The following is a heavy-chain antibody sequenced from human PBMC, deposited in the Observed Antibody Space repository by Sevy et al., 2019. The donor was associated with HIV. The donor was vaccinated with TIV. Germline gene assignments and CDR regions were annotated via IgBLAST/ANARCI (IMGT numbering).Heavy chain of an antibody. CDR1: GFTVSSNY. CDR3: ARDGRYYYDSSDAFDI. D-gene: IGHD3-22*01. Sequence: GGSLRRSCAASGFTVSSNYMSWVRQAPGKGLEWVSVIYSGGSTYYADSVKGRFTISRDNSKNTLYLQMNSLRAEDTAVYYCARDGRYYYDSSDAFDIWGHGTMVTVSS. CDR2: IYSGGST. V-gene: IGHV3-53*01. J-gene: IGHJ3*02.